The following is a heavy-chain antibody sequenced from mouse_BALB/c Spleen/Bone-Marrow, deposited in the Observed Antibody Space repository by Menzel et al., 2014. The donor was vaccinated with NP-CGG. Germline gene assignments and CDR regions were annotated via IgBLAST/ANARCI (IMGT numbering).Heavy chain of an antibody. J-gene: IGHJ2*01. CDR1: GYVFSTYW. V-gene: IGHV1-80*01. CDR2: IYPGDGGT. D-gene: IGHD1-1*01. CDR3: ARSGYGSSYDY. Sequence: QVQLQQPGAELVRPGSSVKISCKASGYVFSTYWMNWVKQRPGQGLEWIGQIYPGDGGTNYNGKFKGTATLTADKSSSTAYMQLSSLTSEDSAVYFCARSGYGSSYDYWGQGTTLTVSS.